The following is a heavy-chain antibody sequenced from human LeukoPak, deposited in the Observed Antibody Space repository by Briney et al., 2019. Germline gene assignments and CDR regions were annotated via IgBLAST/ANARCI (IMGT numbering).Heavy chain of an antibody. CDR3: ARSGIAVAVPYYFDY. V-gene: IGHV3-30*04. D-gene: IGHD6-19*01. CDR1: GFTFSSYA. J-gene: IGHJ4*02. Sequence: GGSLSLSCAASGFTFSSYAMHWVRQAPGKGLEWVAVISYDGSNKYYADSVKGRFTISRDNSKNTLYPQMNSLRAEDTAVYYCARSGIAVAVPYYFDYWGQGTLVTVSS. CDR2: ISYDGSNK.